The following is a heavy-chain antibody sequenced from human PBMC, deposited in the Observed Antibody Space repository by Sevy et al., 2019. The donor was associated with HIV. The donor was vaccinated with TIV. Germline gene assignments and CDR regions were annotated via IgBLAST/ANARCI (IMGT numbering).Heavy chain of an antibody. CDR3: ARDNATVSRRGLRYYYYGTDV. D-gene: IGHD2-2*01. CDR1: GFTFSTYW. CDR2: INEDGTEK. J-gene: IGHJ6*02. Sequence: GGSLRLSCAASGFTFSTYWMSWSRQAPGKGLEWVANINEDGTEKFYVHSVKGRFTMSRDNAKNSLYLQMNSLRAEDAAVYYCARDNATVSRRGLRYYYYGTDVWGQGTTVTVSS. V-gene: IGHV3-7*01.